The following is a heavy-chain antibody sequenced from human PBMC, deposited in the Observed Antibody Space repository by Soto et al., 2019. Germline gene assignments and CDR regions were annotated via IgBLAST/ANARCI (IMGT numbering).Heavy chain of an antibody. J-gene: IGHJ4*02. Sequence: QVQLVQSGAEVKKPGASVKVSCKASGYTFTSYYMHWVRQAPGQGLEWMGIINPSGGSTSYAQKFQGSVTMTRDKSTSTVYMELSSLRSEDTAVYYCARDHCSGGSCYSNAYYFDYWGQGTLVTVSS. D-gene: IGHD2-15*01. CDR3: ARDHCSGGSCYSNAYYFDY. CDR1: GYTFTSYY. V-gene: IGHV1-46*03. CDR2: INPSGGST.